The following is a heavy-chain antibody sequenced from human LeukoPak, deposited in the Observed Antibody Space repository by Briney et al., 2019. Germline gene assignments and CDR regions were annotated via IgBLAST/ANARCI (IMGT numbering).Heavy chain of an antibody. Sequence: ASETLSLTCTVSGYSISSGYFWGWIRQPPGKGLEWIGSIYHSGSTYYNPSLKSRVTISVDTSKNQFSLKLSSVTAADTAVYYCARAERWLQFNDAFYIWGQGTMVTVSS. J-gene: IGHJ3*02. CDR1: GYSISSGYF. CDR3: ARAERWLQFNDAFYI. CDR2: IYHSGST. D-gene: IGHD5-24*01. V-gene: IGHV4-38-2*02.